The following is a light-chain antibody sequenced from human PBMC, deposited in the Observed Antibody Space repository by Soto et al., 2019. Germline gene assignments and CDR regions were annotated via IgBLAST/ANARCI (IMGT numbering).Light chain of an antibody. Sequence: DIVMTQSPDSLAVSLGERAAINCKSSQSVLYSSNNKNHLAWYQQKPGQPPNLLIYWASTRESGVPDRFSGRGSGTDFTLTISSLQAEDVAVYYCQQYYSPPYTFGQGTKLEIK. J-gene: IGKJ2*01. CDR1: QSVLYSSNNKNH. CDR2: WAS. V-gene: IGKV4-1*01. CDR3: QQYYSPPYT.